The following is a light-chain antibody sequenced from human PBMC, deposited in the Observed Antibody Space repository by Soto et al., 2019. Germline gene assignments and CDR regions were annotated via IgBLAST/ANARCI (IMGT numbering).Light chain of an antibody. V-gene: IGKV3-15*01. CDR3: QHYYSIPWT. J-gene: IGKJ1*01. CDR2: GAS. CDR1: QSVSSN. Sequence: EIVLTQSPGTLSLSPGERATLSCRASQSVSSNLAWYQQKPGQAPRLLIYGASTRATCIPARFSGSGSGTDFTLTISSLQAEDVAVYYCQHYYSIPWTFGQGTKVDI.